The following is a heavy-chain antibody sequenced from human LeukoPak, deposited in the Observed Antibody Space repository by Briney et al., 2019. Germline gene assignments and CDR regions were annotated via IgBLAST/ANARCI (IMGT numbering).Heavy chain of an antibody. CDR1: GGSISSGGYS. D-gene: IGHD6-19*01. CDR2: IHHGGST. J-gene: IGHJ4*02. Sequence: PSETLSLTCAVSGGSISSGGYSWGWIRQPPGKGLEWIGSIHHGGSTSYNPSLKSRVTISVDTSKNQFSLKLSSVTAADTAVYYCARVTGLMAVEQLDYWGQGTLVTVSS. CDR3: ARVTGLMAVEQLDY. V-gene: IGHV4-39*07.